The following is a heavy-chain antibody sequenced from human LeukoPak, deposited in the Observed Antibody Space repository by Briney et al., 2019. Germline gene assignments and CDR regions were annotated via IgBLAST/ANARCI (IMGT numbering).Heavy chain of an antibody. CDR3: ARRWAVAAVDY. J-gene: IGHJ4*02. CDR1: GFTFSSYG. D-gene: IGHD6-19*01. Sequence: PGGSLRLSCAASGFTFSSYGMHWVRQAPGKGPVWVSRINSDGSSTDYADSVKGRFTISRDNAKNTLYLQMNSLRTEDTAVYYCARRWAVAAVDYWGQGTLVTVSS. CDR2: INSDGSST. V-gene: IGHV3-74*01.